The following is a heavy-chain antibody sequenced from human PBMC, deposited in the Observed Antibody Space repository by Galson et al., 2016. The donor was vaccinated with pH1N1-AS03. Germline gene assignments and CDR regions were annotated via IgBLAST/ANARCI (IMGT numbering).Heavy chain of an antibody. CDR1: GFSFSTYA. Sequence: SLRLSCAASGFSFSTYAMTWVRQAPGKGLEWVSGISGSGGTTYYAESVKGRSAISRDNSKNTLHLLMNSLRAEDTAVYYCAKGDDFWSGYSPNYYYCMDVWGKGTTVTVSS. J-gene: IGHJ6*03. V-gene: IGHV3-23*01. CDR3: AKGDDFWSGYSPNYYYCMDV. D-gene: IGHD3-3*01. CDR2: ISGSGGTT.